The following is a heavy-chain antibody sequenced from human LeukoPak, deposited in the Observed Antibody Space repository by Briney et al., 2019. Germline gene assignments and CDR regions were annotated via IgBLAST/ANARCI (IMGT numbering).Heavy chain of an antibody. CDR1: GDSTSGYY. CDR2: MYTSGSA. D-gene: IGHD2-2*01. Sequence: SETLSLTCTVPGDSTSGYYWSWIRQPAGKGLEWIGRMYTSGSANYNPSLKSRVTMSLDTSKKLFSLQMGSVTAADTAIYYCATERSRGLALWGQGALVIVSS. J-gene: IGHJ5*02. V-gene: IGHV4-4*07. CDR3: ATERSRGLAL.